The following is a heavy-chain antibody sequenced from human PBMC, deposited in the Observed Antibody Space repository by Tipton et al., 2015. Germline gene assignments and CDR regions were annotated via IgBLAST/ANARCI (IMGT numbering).Heavy chain of an antibody. CDR3: ARGAQHSTWS. CDR1: GDSVSSNTAA. J-gene: IGHJ5*02. V-gene: IGHV6-1*01. Sequence: GLVKPSQTLSLTCAISGDSVSSNTAAWHWIRQSPSRGLEWLGRTYYRSNWNNDYAASVKSRITITPDTSKNQFTLHLNSVTPDDTAMYYCARGAQHSTWSWGQGTLGTVSS. D-gene: IGHD6-13*01. CDR2: TYYRSNWNN.